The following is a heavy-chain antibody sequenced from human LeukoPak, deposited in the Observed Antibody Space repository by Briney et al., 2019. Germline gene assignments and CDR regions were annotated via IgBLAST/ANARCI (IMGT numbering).Heavy chain of an antibody. CDR2: ISGGGIRR. V-gene: IGHV3-23*01. Sequence: GGTLRLSCAASGFTFSSYGMTWVRQAPGKGLEWVSDISGGGIRRDYADSVKGRFTISRDNSKNTLYLQMNSLKIEDTAVYYCTTDQLFSYDTTPSDAFDIWGQGTMVTVSS. D-gene: IGHD3-22*01. CDR1: GFTFSSYG. CDR3: TTDQLFSYDTTPSDAFDI. J-gene: IGHJ3*02.